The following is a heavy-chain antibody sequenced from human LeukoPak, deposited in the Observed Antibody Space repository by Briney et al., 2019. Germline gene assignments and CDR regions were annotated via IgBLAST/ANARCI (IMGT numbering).Heavy chain of an antibody. V-gene: IGHV1-8*03. CDR2: MNPKSGNT. J-gene: IGHJ6*03. Sequence: ASVKVSCKASGYTFTSYDINWVRQATGQGLEWMGWMNPKSGNTGHAQKFQGGVSITRDTSISTAYMELSSLRSEDTAVYYCARALCDSSRCEYYAYMDVWGEGTTVTVSS. CDR3: ARALCDSSRCEYYAYMDV. CDR1: GYTFTSYD. D-gene: IGHD3-3*01.